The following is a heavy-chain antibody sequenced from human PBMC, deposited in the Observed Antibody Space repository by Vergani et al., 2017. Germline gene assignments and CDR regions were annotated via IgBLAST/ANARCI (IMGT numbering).Heavy chain of an antibody. Sequence: EVQLVESGGGLVQPGGSLRLSCAASGFTFSSYWMSWVRQAPGKGLEWVANIKQDGSEKYYVDSVKGRFTISRDNAKNSLYLQMNSLRAEDTAVYYCARDLTAITMVRGVTWGQGTLVTVSS. CDR1: GFTFSSYW. CDR3: ARDLTAITMVRGVT. D-gene: IGHD3-10*01. CDR2: IKQDGSEK. J-gene: IGHJ5*02. V-gene: IGHV3-7*04.